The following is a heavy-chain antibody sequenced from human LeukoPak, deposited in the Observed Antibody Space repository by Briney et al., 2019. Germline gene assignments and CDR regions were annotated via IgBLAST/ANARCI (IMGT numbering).Heavy chain of an antibody. V-gene: IGHV4-59*01. D-gene: IGHD6-19*01. CDR1: GGSISSYY. CDR3: ARGGVVARIFDF. Sequence: KSSETLSLTCTVSGGSISSYYWSWIRQPPGKGLEWIGYIHYSGSTNYNPPLKSRVSVSVDTSKNQFSLKLSSVTATDTAVYYCARGGVVARIFDFWGPGSLVTVSS. J-gene: IGHJ4*02. CDR2: IHYSGST.